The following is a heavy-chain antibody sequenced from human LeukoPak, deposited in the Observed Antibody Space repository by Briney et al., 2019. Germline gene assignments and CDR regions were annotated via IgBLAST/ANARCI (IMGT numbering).Heavy chain of an antibody. V-gene: IGHV4-31*03. J-gene: IGHJ4*02. CDR3: ARDLGEAAAYFDC. Sequence: SETLSLTCTVSGGSISSGGYYWSWIRQHPGKGLEWIGYIYYSVSSYYNPSLKSRVTISVDTSKNQFSPKLSSVTAADTAVYYCARDLGEAAAYFDCWGQGTLVTVSS. D-gene: IGHD6-13*01. CDR2: IYYSVSS. CDR1: GGSISSGGYY.